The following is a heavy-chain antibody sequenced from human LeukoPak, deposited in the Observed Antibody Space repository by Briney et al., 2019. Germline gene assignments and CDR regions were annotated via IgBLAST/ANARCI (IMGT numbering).Heavy chain of an antibody. Sequence: GTSLRLSCAASGFPFSDYGMYWVRQAPGKGLEWLAVISHDGSNKYYADSVKGRITISRDNSMNTLYLQMNSLRAEDTAVYYCAKVRWGSDNALDSWGQGTLVPGSS. CDR2: ISHDGSNK. D-gene: IGHD7-27*01. CDR1: GFPFSDYG. V-gene: IGHV3-30*18. J-gene: IGHJ4*02. CDR3: AKVRWGSDNALDS.